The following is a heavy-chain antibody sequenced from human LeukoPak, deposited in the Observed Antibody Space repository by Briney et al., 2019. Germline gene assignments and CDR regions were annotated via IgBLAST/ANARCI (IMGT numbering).Heavy chain of an antibody. V-gene: IGHV4-34*01. CDR2: ISHSGST. CDR3: ARYSGYYLSYLDY. J-gene: IGHJ4*02. CDR1: DGSFSGYY. Sequence: SETLSLTCAVYDGSFSGYYWSWIRQPPGKGLEWIGEISHSGSTNYNPSLKSRVTISVDTSKNQFSLKLSSVTAAGTAVYYCARYSGYYLSYLDYWGQGTLVTVSS. D-gene: IGHD3-22*01.